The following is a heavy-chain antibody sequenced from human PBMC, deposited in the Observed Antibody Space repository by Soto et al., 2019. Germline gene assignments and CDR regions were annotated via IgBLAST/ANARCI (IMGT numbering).Heavy chain of an antibody. CDR1: GFTFRTNP. CDR3: AKDVQFGGSGTGYFDN. J-gene: IGHJ4*02. D-gene: IGHD3-10*01. V-gene: IGHV3-23*01. Sequence: EVQLLESGGELVQPGGSLRLSCVASGFTFRTNPMSWVRQAPGKGLEWVSGVSDSGAKTYYADSVKGRFTVSRDNSKKTLYLEMKRLRAEDTAVYYCAKDVQFGGSGTGYFDNWGQGTLVTVCS. CDR2: VSDSGAKT.